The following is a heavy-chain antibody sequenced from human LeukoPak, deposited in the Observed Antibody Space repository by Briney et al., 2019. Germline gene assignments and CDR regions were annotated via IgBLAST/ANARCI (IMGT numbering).Heavy chain of an antibody. V-gene: IGHV4-4*07. Sequence: SETLSLTCTVSGGSISSYYWSWIRQPAGKGLEWIGRIYTSGSTNYNPSLKSRVTISVDTSKNQFSLKLSSVTAADTAVYYCARLERDWKAGAAFDYWGQGTLVTVSS. CDR2: IYTSGST. J-gene: IGHJ4*02. D-gene: IGHD1-1*01. CDR3: ARLERDWKAGAAFDY. CDR1: GGSISSYY.